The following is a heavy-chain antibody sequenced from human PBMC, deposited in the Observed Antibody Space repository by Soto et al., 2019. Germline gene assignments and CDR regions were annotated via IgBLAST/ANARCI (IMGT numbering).Heavy chain of an antibody. J-gene: IGHJ5*02. Sequence: ASVKVSCKASGYTFTSYGISWVRQAPGQGLEWMGWISAYNGNTNYAQKLQGRVTMTTDTSTGTAYMELGSLRSDDTAVYYCARAGTDDPYYDFWSGYYTGWFDPWGQGTLVTVSS. V-gene: IGHV1-18*01. CDR3: ARAGTDDPYYDFWSGYYTGWFDP. CDR2: ISAYNGNT. CDR1: GYTFTSYG. D-gene: IGHD3-3*01.